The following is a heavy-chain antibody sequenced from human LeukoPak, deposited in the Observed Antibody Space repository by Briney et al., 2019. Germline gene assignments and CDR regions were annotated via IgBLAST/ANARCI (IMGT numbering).Heavy chain of an antibody. CDR1: GFTFSSYG. V-gene: IGHV3-30*02. CDR3: AKDSETTYYDFGPNSDY. CDR2: IRYDGSNK. Sequence: GGSLRLSCAASGFTFSSYGMHWVRQAPGKGLEWVAFIRYDGSNKYYADSVKGRFTISRDNSKNTLYLQMSSLRAEDTAVYYCAKDSETTYYDFGPNSDYWGQGTLVTVSS. J-gene: IGHJ4*02. D-gene: IGHD3-3*01.